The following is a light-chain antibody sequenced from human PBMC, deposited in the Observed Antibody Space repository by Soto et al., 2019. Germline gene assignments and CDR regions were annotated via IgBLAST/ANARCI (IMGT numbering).Light chain of an antibody. CDR1: GSDVGGYNY. Sequence: QAVVTQPASVSGSPGQSITISCTGTGSDVGGYNYVSWYQQHPGKAPKVMIYDVSNRPSGVSNRFSGSKSGNTASLPISGLQAEDEADYYCSSYTSASTPLVFGGGTELAVL. V-gene: IGLV2-14*01. J-gene: IGLJ2*01. CDR3: SSYTSASTPLV. CDR2: DVS.